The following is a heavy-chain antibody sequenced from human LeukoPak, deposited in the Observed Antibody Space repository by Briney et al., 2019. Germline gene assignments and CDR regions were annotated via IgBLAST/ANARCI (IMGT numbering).Heavy chain of an antibody. Sequence: SETLSLTCTVSGGSISSRPYSWGWIRQPPGKGLEWLGSFYYRGSTYYKPSLKSRVTISVDTSKSQFSLKLSSVTAADTAVYYCARSSLAVYLDHWGQGTLVTASS. CDR1: GGSISSRPYS. V-gene: IGHV4-39*01. D-gene: IGHD4-17*01. CDR2: FYYRGST. CDR3: ARSSLAVYLDH. J-gene: IGHJ4*02.